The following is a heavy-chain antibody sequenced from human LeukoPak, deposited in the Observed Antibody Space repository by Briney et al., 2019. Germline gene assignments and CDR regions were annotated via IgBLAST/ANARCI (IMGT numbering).Heavy chain of an antibody. J-gene: IGHJ4*02. V-gene: IGHV4-39*01. CDR2: IYYSGST. Sequence: SETLSLTGTVSGGSISSSSYCWGWIRQPPGKGLEWIGSIYYSGSTYYNPDPSLKSRVTISVDTSKTQFSLKLSSVTATDTAVYYCAGNPNYDFWSGCYNWGQGTLVTVSS. CDR3: AGNPNYDFWSGCYN. D-gene: IGHD3-3*01. CDR1: GGSISSSSYC.